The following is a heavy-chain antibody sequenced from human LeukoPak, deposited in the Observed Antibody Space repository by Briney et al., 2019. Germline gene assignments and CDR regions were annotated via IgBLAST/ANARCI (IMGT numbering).Heavy chain of an antibody. CDR3: ARKDSSSWYPQVDY. D-gene: IGHD6-13*01. V-gene: IGHV4-61*02. CDR1: GGSISSGSYY. J-gene: IGHJ4*02. CDR2: IYTSGST. Sequence: SQTLSLTCTVSGGSISSGSYYWSWIRQPAGKGLEWIGRIYTSGSTNYNPSLKSRVTISVDTSKNQFSLKLSSVTAADTAVYYCARKDSSSWYPQVDYWGQGTLVTVSS.